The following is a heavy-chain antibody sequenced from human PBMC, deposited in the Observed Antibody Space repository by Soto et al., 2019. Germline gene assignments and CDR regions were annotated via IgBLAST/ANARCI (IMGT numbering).Heavy chain of an antibody. V-gene: IGHV1-18*01. D-gene: IGHD4-17*01. CDR2: ISAYNGNT. CDR1: GYTFTSYG. CDR3: ARDRHVSYGDSLYAFYI. J-gene: IGHJ3*02. Sequence: ASVKVSCKASGYTFTSYGISWVRQAPGQGLEWMGWISAYNGNTNYAQKLQGRVTMTTDTSTSTAYMELRSLRSDDTAVYYCARDRHVSYGDSLYAFYIWGQRTMVPVS.